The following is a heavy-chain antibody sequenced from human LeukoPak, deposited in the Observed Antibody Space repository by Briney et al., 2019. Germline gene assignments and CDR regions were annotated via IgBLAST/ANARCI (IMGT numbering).Heavy chain of an antibody. CDR2: INPNSGGT. J-gene: IGHJ6*03. V-gene: IGHV1-2*02. CDR1: GYTFTGYY. CDR3: AREGGPLGAVTEKDYYYYMDV. D-gene: IGHD4-17*01. Sequence: AASVKVSCKASGYTFTGYYMHWVRQAPGQGLEWMGWINPNSGGTNYAQKFQGRVTMTRDTSISTAYMELSRLRSDDTAVYYCAREGGPLGAVTEKDYYYYMDVWGKGTTVTISS.